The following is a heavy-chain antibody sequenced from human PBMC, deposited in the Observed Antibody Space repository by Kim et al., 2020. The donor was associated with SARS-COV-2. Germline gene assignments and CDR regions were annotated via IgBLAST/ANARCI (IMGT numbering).Heavy chain of an antibody. CDR1: GGSVNSGNDY. Sequence: SETLSLTCTVSGGSVNSGNDYWTWIRQPPGKGLEWIGHIYDSGATNYNPSLKSRVTISVDTSKNQFSLKLRSVTAADTAVYYCARGGASVNYDLLTGYYDHWGQGTLVTVSS. D-gene: IGHD3-9*01. J-gene: IGHJ4*02. CDR3: ARGGASVNYDLLTGYYDH. CDR2: IYDSGAT. V-gene: IGHV4-61*01.